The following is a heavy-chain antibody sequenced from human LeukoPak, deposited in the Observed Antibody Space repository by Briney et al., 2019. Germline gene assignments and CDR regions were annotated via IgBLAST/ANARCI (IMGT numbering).Heavy chain of an antibody. CDR3: AMSVEMPSIPSFDY. D-gene: IGHD5-24*01. V-gene: IGHV1-3*01. CDR1: GYIFTPHH. CDR2: VSAANNP. J-gene: IGHJ4*02. Sequence: ASVKVSCKTSGYIFTPHHIHWMRQAPGQGLELLGWVSAANNPEYSQKFQGRVVITRDASATTSYLELNSLRSEDTAVYYCAMSVEMPSIPSFDYWGQGTLVTVSS.